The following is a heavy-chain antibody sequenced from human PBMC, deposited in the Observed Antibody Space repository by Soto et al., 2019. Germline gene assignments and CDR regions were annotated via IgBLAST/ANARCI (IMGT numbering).Heavy chain of an antibody. D-gene: IGHD3-22*01. CDR3: ANSGIVVVITTEYYFDY. Sequence: QITLKESGPTLVNPTQTLTLTCTFSGFSLSTSGVGVGWIRQPPGKALEWLALIYWNDDKRYSPSLKSRLTITKDTSKNQVVLTMTNMDPVDTATYYFANSGIVVVITTEYYFDYWGQGTLVTVSS. J-gene: IGHJ4*02. V-gene: IGHV2-5*01. CDR2: IYWNDDK. CDR1: GFSLSTSGVG.